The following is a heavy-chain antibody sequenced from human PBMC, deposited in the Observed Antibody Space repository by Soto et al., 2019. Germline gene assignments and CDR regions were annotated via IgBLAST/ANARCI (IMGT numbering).Heavy chain of an antibody. J-gene: IGHJ5*02. CDR3: ARGSYWFDP. Sequence: ETLSLTCTVSGGSVSSGSYYWSWIRQPPGKGLEWIGYIYYSGSTNYNPSLKSRVTISVDTSKNQFSLKLSSVTAADTAVYYCARGSYWFDPRGQRNLVTVS. D-gene: IGHD3-10*01. V-gene: IGHV4-61*01. CDR2: IYYSGST. CDR1: GGSVSSGSYY.